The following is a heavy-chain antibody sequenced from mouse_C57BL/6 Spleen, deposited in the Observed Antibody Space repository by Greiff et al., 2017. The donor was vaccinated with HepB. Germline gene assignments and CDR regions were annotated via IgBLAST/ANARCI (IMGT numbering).Heavy chain of an antibody. V-gene: IGHV1-50*01. J-gene: IGHJ4*01. CDR3: ARFDYGYCYYAMDY. CDR1: GYTFTSYW. Sequence: QVQLQQPGAELVKPGASVKLSCKASGYTFTSYWMQWVKQRPGQGLEWIGEIDPSDSYTNYNQKFKGKATLTVDTSSSTAYMQLSSLTSEDSAVYYCARFDYGYCYYAMDYWGQGTSVTVSS. D-gene: IGHD2-2*01. CDR2: IDPSDSYT.